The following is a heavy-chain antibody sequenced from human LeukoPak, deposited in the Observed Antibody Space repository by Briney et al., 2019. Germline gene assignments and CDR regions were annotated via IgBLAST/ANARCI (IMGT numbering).Heavy chain of an antibody. V-gene: IGHV4-39*01. Sequence: SETLSLTCTVSGGSISSSSYYWGWIRQPPGKGLEWIGSIYYSGSTYYNPSLKSRVAISVDTSKNQFSLKLSSVTAADTAVYYCARSIMITFGGVIPHYFDYWGQGTMVTVSS. CDR2: IYYSGST. D-gene: IGHD3-16*02. J-gene: IGHJ4*02. CDR1: GGSISSSSYY. CDR3: ARSIMITFGGVIPHYFDY.